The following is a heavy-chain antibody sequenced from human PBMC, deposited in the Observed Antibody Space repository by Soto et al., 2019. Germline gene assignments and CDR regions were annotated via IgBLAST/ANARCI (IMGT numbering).Heavy chain of an antibody. CDR3: ARRHRLDIDAYY. J-gene: IGHJ4*01. CDR1: GGSISSYY. Sequence: SETLSLTCTVSGGSISSYYWSWIRQPPGKGLEWIGYIYYSGSTNYNPSLKSRVTISVDTSKNQFSLKLSSVTAADTAVYFCARRHRLDIDAYYWGHGILVTSPQ. D-gene: IGHD3-10*01. V-gene: IGHV4-59*08. CDR2: IYYSGST.